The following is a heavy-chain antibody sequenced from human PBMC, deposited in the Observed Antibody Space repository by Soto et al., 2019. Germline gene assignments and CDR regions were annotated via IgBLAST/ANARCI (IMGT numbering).Heavy chain of an antibody. V-gene: IGHV1-46*03. CDR2: INPSGGST. D-gene: IGHD2-2*01. CDR1: GYTFTSYY. Sequence: ASVKVSCKASGYTFTSYYMHWVRQAPGQGLEWMGIINPSGGSTSYAQKFQGRVTMTRDTSTSTVYMELSSLRSEDTAVYYCARGWSGGYCSSTSCYRSAFDIWGQGTMVTVSS. J-gene: IGHJ3*02. CDR3: ARGWSGGYCSSTSCYRSAFDI.